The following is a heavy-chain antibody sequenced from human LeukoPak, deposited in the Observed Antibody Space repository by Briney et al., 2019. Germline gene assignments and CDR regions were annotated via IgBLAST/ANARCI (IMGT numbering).Heavy chain of an antibody. Sequence: SETLSLTCTVSGGSISSSSYYWGWIRQPPGKGLEWIGSIYYSGSSYYHPSLKSRVTISVHTSKNQFSLKLSSVTAADTAVYYCARHVDTATDYFDYWGQGTLVTVSS. CDR1: GGSISSSSYY. J-gene: IGHJ4*02. CDR3: ARHVDTATDYFDY. V-gene: IGHV4-39*01. CDR2: IYYSGSS. D-gene: IGHD5-18*01.